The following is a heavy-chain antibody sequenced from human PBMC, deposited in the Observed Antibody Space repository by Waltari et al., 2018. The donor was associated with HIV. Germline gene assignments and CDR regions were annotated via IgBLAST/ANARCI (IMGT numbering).Heavy chain of an antibody. V-gene: IGHV1-8*01. J-gene: IGHJ4*02. Sequence: QVQLVQSGAEVKKPGASVKVSCKASGYTFTSYDINWVRQATGQWLEWMGWMNPNSGNTGYPQKFQGRVTMTRNTSISTAYMELSSLRSEDTAVYYCARGRVQVRGAMYYFDYWGQGTLVTVSS. CDR2: MNPNSGNT. D-gene: IGHD3-10*01. CDR1: GYTFTSYD. CDR3: ARGRVQVRGAMYYFDY.